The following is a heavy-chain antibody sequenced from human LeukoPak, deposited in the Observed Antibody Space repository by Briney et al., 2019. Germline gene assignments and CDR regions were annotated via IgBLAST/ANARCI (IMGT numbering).Heavy chain of an antibody. CDR1: GFTFSSSW. J-gene: IGHJ4*02. CDR2: MKQDGSEK. Sequence: GGSLRLSCAASGFTFSSSWMTWVRQAPGKGLEWVANMKQDGSEKYYVDSVKGRFTTSRDNAKNSLYLQMDSLRAEDTAVYYCARPGSTWRFDYWGQGTLVTVSS. V-gene: IGHV3-7*01. CDR3: ARPGSTWRFDY. D-gene: IGHD2-2*01.